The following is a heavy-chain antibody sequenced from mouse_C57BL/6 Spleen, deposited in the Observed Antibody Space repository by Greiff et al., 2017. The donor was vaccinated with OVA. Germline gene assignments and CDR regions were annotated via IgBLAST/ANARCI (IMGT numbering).Heavy chain of an antibody. D-gene: IGHD1-1*01. Sequence: QVQLQQPGAELVRPGSSVKLSCKASGYTFTSYWMHWVKQRPIQGLEWIGNIDPSDSETHYNQKFKDKATLTVEKSSSTAYMQLSSLTSEDSAVYYCARGYYYGSSYAMDYWGQGTSVTVSS. V-gene: IGHV1-52*01. J-gene: IGHJ4*01. CDR2: IDPSDSET. CDR3: ARGYYYGSSYAMDY. CDR1: GYTFTSYW.